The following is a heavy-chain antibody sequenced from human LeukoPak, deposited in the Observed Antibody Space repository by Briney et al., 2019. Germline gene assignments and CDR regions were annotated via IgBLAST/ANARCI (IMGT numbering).Heavy chain of an antibody. CDR2: IYYSGST. D-gene: IGHD2-15*01. J-gene: IGHJ4*02. CDR1: GGSISSSSYY. CDR3: ARLKWSYYFDY. V-gene: IGHV4-39*01. Sequence: PSETLSLTCTVSGGSISSSSYYWGWIRQPSGKGLEWIGSIYYSGSTYYNPSLKSRVTISVDTSKNQFSLKLSSVTAADTAVYYCARLKWSYYFDYWGQGTLVTVSS.